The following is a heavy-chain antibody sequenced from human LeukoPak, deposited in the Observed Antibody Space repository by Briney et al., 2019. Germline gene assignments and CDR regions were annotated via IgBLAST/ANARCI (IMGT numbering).Heavy chain of an antibody. V-gene: IGHV4-4*07. CDR3: ARAVAGNYFDY. Sequence: SETLSLTCTVSGGSLTNYYWSWIRQPAGKGLEWIGRIYTSGSTNYNSSLKSRVTMSVDTSNNQFSLRLSSVTAADTAVYFCARAVAGNYFDYWGQGTLVTVSS. CDR2: IYTSGST. D-gene: IGHD6-19*01. J-gene: IGHJ4*02. CDR1: GGSLTNYY.